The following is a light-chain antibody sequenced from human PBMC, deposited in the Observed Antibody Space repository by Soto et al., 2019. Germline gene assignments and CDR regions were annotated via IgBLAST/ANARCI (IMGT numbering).Light chain of an antibody. J-gene: IGLJ2*01. CDR2: VNSDGSH. V-gene: IGLV4-69*01. CDR3: QAWATGIHI. Sequence: QLVLTQSPSASASLGASVKLTCTLSSRHNTNAIAWHQQQPKKGPRFLMKVNSDGSHFKGDGIPDRFSGSSSGAERYLTISGLQSEDEADYYCQAWATGIHIFGGGTKLTVL. CDR1: SRHNTNA.